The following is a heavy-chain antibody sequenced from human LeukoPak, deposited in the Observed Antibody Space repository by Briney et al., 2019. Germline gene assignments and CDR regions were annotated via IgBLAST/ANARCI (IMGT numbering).Heavy chain of an antibody. V-gene: IGHV3-21*01. CDR1: GFTFSSYS. CDR3: AREIVGQLAYYYYYHMDV. J-gene: IGHJ6*03. Sequence: PGGSLRLSCAASGFTFSSYSMNWVRQAPGKGLEWVSSISSSSSYIYYADSVKGRFTISRDNAKNSLYLQMNSLRAEDTAVYYCAREIVGQLAYYYYYHMDVWGKGTTVTVSS. D-gene: IGHD3-22*01. CDR2: ISSSSSYI.